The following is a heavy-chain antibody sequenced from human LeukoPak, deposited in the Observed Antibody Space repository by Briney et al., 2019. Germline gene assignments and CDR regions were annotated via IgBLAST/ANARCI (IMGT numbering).Heavy chain of an antibody. CDR2: IYYSGST. V-gene: IGHV4-39*01. CDR1: GGSISSSSYC. CDR3: ARRLRGDYGSGSYYTRNWFDP. Sequence: PSETLSLTCTVSGGSISSSSYCWGWIRQPPGKGLEWIGSIYYSGSTYYNPSLKSRVTISVDTSKNQFSLKLSSVTAADTAVYYCARRLRGDYGSGSYYTRNWFDPWGQGTLVTVSS. J-gene: IGHJ5*02. D-gene: IGHD3-10*01.